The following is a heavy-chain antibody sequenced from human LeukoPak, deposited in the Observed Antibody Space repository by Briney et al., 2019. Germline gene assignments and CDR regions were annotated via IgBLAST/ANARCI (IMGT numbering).Heavy chain of an antibody. CDR1: GFTFSSYA. CDR2: ISGSGGST. CDR3: ANGGGYYYGSGSYDNSFDY. J-gene: IGHJ4*02. V-gene: IGHV3-23*01. Sequence: GGSLRLSCAASGFTFSSYAMSWVRQAPGKGLEWVSAISGSGGSTYYADSVKGRFTISRDNSKNTLYLQMNSLRAEDTAVYYCANGGGYYYGSGSYDNSFDYWGQGTLVTVSS. D-gene: IGHD3-10*01.